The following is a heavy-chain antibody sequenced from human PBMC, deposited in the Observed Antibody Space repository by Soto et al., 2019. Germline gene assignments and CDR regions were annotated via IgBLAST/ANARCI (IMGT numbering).Heavy chain of an antibody. CDR2: IIPIFGTA. J-gene: IGHJ6*02. D-gene: IGHD3-3*01. CDR1: GGTFSSYA. Sequence: QVQLVQSGAEVKKPGSSVKVSCKASGGTFSSYAISWVRQAPGQGLEWMGGIIPIFGTANYAQKFQGRVTINADESTSTAYMELSRLRSEDTAVYYCARGRLTHRCWEWLRHYYYGMDVWGQGTTVTVSS. CDR3: ARGRLTHRCWEWLRHYYYGMDV. V-gene: IGHV1-69*12.